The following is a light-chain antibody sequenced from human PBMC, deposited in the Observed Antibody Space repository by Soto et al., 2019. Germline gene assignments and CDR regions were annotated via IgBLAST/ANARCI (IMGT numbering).Light chain of an antibody. CDR3: KQYNSSPGT. J-gene: IGKJ1*01. CDR2: DAS. V-gene: IGKV3-20*01. Sequence: DIEMTQSPSTLSSSVGDRATITCRASQSVSSSYLAWYQQKPGQAPKLLIYDASSMATGIPDRFSGSGSGTDFTPTIRRLEPEDFAVYYCKQYNSSPGTFGQGTKVDIK. CDR1: QSVSSSY.